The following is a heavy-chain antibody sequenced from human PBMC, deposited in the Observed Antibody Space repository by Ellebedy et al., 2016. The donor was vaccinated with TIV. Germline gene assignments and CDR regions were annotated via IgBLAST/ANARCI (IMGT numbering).Heavy chain of an antibody. CDR1: GFTFSRYW. Sequence: GESLKISCATSGFTFSRYWMSWVRQAPGKGLEWVASINQDGSEEYSVASVKGRFTISTDNAKKSLILQMNSLRVEDTAVYYCARDRFFARDYWGQGTLVTVSS. CDR3: ARDRFFARDY. CDR2: INQDGSEE. V-gene: IGHV3-7*03. D-gene: IGHD3-3*01. J-gene: IGHJ4*02.